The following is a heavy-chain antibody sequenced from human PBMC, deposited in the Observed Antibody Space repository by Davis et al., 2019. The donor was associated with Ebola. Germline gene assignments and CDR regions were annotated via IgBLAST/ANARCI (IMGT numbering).Heavy chain of an antibody. D-gene: IGHD4-17*01. V-gene: IGHV1-3*01. CDR3: AGNSVTTRLDYYGMDV. CDR2: INAGNGNT. Sequence: AASVKVSCKASGYTFTRFAIHWVRQAPGQRLEWMGWINAGNGNTIYSQNFQGRVTITRDTSASTVYMELSRLRSEDTALYYCAGNSVTTRLDYYGMDVWGQGTTVTVSS. CDR1: GYTFTRFA. J-gene: IGHJ6*02.